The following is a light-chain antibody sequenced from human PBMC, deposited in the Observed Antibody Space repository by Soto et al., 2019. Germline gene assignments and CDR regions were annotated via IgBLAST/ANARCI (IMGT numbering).Light chain of an antibody. CDR3: QQYDDLPIT. Sequence: DIHRTQSPSSLSASVGDRVTITCQAIQDITNYLNWYQQKPGKPPKLLINDASNLATGVPSRFSGSGSGTHFSFTINSLQSEDFATYYCQQYDDLPITFGQGTRLEIK. V-gene: IGKV1-33*01. CDR1: QDITNY. J-gene: IGKJ5*01. CDR2: DAS.